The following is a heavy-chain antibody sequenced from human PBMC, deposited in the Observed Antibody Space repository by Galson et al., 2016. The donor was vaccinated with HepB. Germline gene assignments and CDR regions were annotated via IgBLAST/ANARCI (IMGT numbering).Heavy chain of an antibody. CDR3: ARGRITGGVFDS. CDR1: GGSLIGYY. J-gene: IGHJ4*02. Sequence: EPLSLTCAVSGGSLIGYYWTWIRQPPGKGLEWIGEINDGGSLNYNPSLKSRVTISVDTSKTQFSLKLFAVTAADTAVYFCARGRITGGVFDSWGQGTLVTVSS. CDR2: INDGGSL. D-gene: IGHD1-20*01. V-gene: IGHV4-34*01.